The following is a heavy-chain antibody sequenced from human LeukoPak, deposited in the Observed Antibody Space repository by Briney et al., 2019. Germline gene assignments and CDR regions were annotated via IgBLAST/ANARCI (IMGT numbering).Heavy chain of an antibody. Sequence: GGSLRLSCAGSGFTVSSNYMSWVRQAPGKGLEWVSVIYSGGSTYYADSVKDRFTISRDSSKNTLYLQMNSLRAEDTAVYYCARGRGSGWPFDYWGQGTLVTVSS. CDR1: GFTVSSNY. V-gene: IGHV3-66*01. CDR2: IYSGGST. D-gene: IGHD6-19*01. CDR3: ARGRGSGWPFDY. J-gene: IGHJ4*02.